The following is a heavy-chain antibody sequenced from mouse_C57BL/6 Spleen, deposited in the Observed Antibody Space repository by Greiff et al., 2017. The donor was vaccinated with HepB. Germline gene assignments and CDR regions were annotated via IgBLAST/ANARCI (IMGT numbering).Heavy chain of an antibody. J-gene: IGHJ2*01. Sequence: QVHVKQSGAELVKPGASVKISCKASGYAFSSYWMNWVKQRPGKGLEWIGQIYPGDGDTNYNGKFKGKATLTADKSSSTAYMQLSSLTSEDSAVYFCARNPYYGSSYNFGYWGQGTTLTVSS. CDR1: GYAFSSYW. V-gene: IGHV1-80*01. D-gene: IGHD1-1*01. CDR2: IYPGDGDT. CDR3: ARNPYYGSSYNFGY.